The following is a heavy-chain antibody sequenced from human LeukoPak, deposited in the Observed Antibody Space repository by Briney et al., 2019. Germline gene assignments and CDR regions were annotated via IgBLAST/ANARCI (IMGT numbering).Heavy chain of an antibody. CDR3: ARGYSSSWYMNWFDP. D-gene: IGHD6-13*01. CDR1: GGSISSYY. V-gene: IGHV4-59*08. CDR2: IYYSGST. Sequence: SETLSLTCTVSGGSISSYYWSWIRQPPGKGLEWIGYIYYSGSTNYNPSLKSRVTISVDTSKNQFSLKLTSVTAADTAVYYCARGYSSSWYMNWFDPWGQGTLVAVSS. J-gene: IGHJ5*02.